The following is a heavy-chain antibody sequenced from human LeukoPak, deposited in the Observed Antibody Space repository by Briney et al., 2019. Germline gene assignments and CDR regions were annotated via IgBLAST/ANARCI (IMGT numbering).Heavy chain of an antibody. CDR2: INGDGSST. V-gene: IGHV3-74*01. CDR1: GFTFSSYW. D-gene: IGHD6-19*01. J-gene: IGHJ4*02. CDR3: ARGYSSGSRWGY. Sequence: GGSLRLSCAASGFTFSSYWMHWVRQVPGKGQVWVSRINGDGSSTNYADAVKGRFTISRDNTKNTLYLQMNSLRAEDTAVYYCARGYSSGSRWGYWGQGTLVTVSS.